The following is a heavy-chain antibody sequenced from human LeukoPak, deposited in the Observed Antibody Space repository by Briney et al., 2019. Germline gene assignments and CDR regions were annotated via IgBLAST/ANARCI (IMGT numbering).Heavy chain of an antibody. CDR3: AKCDHYYDSSGYSPNFPFAP. CDR2: ISGSGGST. CDR1: GFTFSSYA. J-gene: IGHJ5*02. D-gene: IGHD3-22*01. V-gene: IGHV3-23*01. Sequence: PGGSLRLSCAGSGFTFSSYAMSWVRQAPGKGLEWVSAISGSGGSTYYADSVKGRFTISRDNSKNTLYLQMNSLRAEDTAVYYCAKCDHYYDSSGYSPNFPFAPWGQGTLVTVSS.